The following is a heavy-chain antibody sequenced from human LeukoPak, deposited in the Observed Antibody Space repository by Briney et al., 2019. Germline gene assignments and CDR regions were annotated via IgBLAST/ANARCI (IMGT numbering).Heavy chain of an antibody. CDR2: ISSSSSTI. V-gene: IGHV3-48*02. J-gene: IGHJ4*02. D-gene: IGHD3-22*01. CDR1: GFTFSSYS. CDR3: ARELVDYYDSSGLGDY. Sequence: GGSLRLSCVASGFTFSSYSMNWVRQAPGKGLEWVSYISSSSSTIYYADSVKGRFTISRDNAKNSLYLQMNSLRDEDTAVYYCARELVDYYDSSGLGDYWGQGTLVTVSS.